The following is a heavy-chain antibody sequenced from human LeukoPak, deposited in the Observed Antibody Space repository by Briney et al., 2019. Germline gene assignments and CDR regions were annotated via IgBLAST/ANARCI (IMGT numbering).Heavy chain of an antibody. CDR1: GYTFTDYY. CDR2: INPNSGTI. Sequence: GASVKVSCKASGYTFTDYYIHWVRQAPGQGLEWMEWINPNSGTIKNGQKFQGRVTMTRDTSISTAYMELTRLTSDDTAVYYCATGLFTTMIVVDRDTVFDIWGQGTIVTVSS. D-gene: IGHD3-22*01. J-gene: IGHJ3*02. V-gene: IGHV1-2*02. CDR3: ATGLFTTMIVVDRDTVFDI.